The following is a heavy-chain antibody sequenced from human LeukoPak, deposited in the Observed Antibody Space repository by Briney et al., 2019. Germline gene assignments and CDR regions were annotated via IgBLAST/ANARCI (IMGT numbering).Heavy chain of an antibody. V-gene: IGHV4-59*01. J-gene: IGHJ5*01. D-gene: IGHD3-16*02. CDR1: GDSIGSYC. CDR2: IYYSGST. CDR3: ARGRARDGSYPWLDS. Sequence: PSETLSLTCSVSGDSIGSYCWTWLRQSPGKGLEWIGYIYYSGSTNYSPSLKSRVTISVDTSNNQFSLQLRSVTAADTAIYYCARGRARDGSYPWLDSWGQGTLVTVSS.